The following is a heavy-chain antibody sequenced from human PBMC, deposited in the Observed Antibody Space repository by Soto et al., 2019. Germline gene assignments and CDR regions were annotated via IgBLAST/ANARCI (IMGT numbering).Heavy chain of an antibody. D-gene: IGHD4-17*01. Sequence: QLQLQESGPGLVKPSETLSLTCTVSGGSISSSGYYWGWIRQPPGKGLEWIGSIYYSGSNYYSPYLKSRDNISVDTSKIQFSLKLSSVTAADTAFYYCARHAYMTTLTFDYWGQGTLVTVSS. CDR1: GGSISSSGYY. CDR2: IYYSGSN. CDR3: ARHAYMTTLTFDY. J-gene: IGHJ4*02. V-gene: IGHV4-39*01.